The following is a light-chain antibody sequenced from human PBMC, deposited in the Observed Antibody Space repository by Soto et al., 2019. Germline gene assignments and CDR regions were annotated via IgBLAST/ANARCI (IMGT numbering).Light chain of an antibody. CDR1: SSDVGAYNF. V-gene: IGLV2-14*01. CDR3: SSQTGSATVL. J-gene: IGLJ2*01. Sequence: QSVLTQPASVSGSPGQSITISCTGISSDVGAYNFVSWYQQFPGKAPKLMIYEVSNRPSGVSDRFSGSKSGNTASLIISGLRAEDEADYYCSSQTGSATVLFGGGTKPPS. CDR2: EVS.